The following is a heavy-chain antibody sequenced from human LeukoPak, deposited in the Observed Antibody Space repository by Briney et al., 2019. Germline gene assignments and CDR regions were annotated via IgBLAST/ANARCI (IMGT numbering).Heavy chain of an antibody. CDR2: ISWNSGSI. V-gene: IGHV3-9*01. Sequence: GGSLRLSCAASGFTLYDHAMHWVRQAPGKGLEWVSGISWNSGSIGYADSVKGRFTISRDNAKNSLYLQMNSLRAEDTAVYYCAREELLRAYYYYGMDVWGQGTTVTVSS. CDR3: AREELLRAYYYYGMDV. D-gene: IGHD1-26*01. CDR1: GFTLYDHA. J-gene: IGHJ6*02.